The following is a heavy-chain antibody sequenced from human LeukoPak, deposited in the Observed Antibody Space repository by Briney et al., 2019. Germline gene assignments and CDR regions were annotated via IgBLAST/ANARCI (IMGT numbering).Heavy chain of an antibody. CDR1: GGSISNSSHY. CDR2: MYYSGRT. CDR3: ARDRGDRSGSYYSG. J-gene: IGHJ4*02. V-gene: IGHV4-39*02. Sequence: PSETLSLTCTVSGGSISNSSHYWGWIRQPPGKGLEWIGSMYYSGRTYYNPSLKSRVTISVDTSKNQFSLKLSSVSAADTAVYYCARDRGDRSGSYYSGWGQGTLVTVSS. D-gene: IGHD1-26*01.